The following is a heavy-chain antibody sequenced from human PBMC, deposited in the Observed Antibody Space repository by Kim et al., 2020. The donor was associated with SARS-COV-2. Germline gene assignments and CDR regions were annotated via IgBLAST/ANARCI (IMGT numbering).Heavy chain of an antibody. CDR2: IYHSGST. CDR3: ARDQTYGSGSYYYYYGMDV. D-gene: IGHD3-10*01. J-gene: IGHJ6*02. CDR1: GGSISSSNW. Sequence: SETLSLTCAVSGGSISSSNWWSWVRQPPGKGLEWIGEIYHSGSTNYNPSLKSRVTISVDKSKNQFSLKLSSVTAADTAVYYCARDQTYGSGSYYYYYGMDVWGQGTTVTVSS. V-gene: IGHV4-4*02.